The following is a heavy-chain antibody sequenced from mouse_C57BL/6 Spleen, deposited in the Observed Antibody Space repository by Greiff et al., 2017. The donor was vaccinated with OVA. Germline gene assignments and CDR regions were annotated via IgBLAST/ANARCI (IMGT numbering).Heavy chain of an antibody. V-gene: IGHV1-52*01. CDR2: IDPSDSET. D-gene: IGHD2-3*01. J-gene: IGHJ2*01. CDR1: GYTFTSYW. CDR3: ARRLIYDGYRFDY. Sequence: VQLQQPGAELVRPGSSVKLSCKASGYTFTSYWMNWVKQRPIQGLEWIGNIDPSDSETHYNQKFKDKATLTVDKSTSTAYMQLSSLTSEDSAVYYCARRLIYDGYRFDYWGRGTTLTV.